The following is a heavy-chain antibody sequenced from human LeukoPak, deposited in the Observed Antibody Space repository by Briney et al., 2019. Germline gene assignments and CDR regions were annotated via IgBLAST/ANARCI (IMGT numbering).Heavy chain of an antibody. J-gene: IGHJ4*02. CDR3: ARLTYYYGSGSYFYFDY. CDR1: GGTFIRYA. V-gene: IGHV1-69*13. Sequence: ASVTVSFKASGGTFIRYAISWVRQAPGQGLEWMGGIIPIFGTAHYAQKFQGRVTITADESTSTAYMELSSLRSEDTAVYYCARLTYYYGSGSYFYFDYWGQGTLVTVSS. D-gene: IGHD3-10*01. CDR2: IIPIFGTA.